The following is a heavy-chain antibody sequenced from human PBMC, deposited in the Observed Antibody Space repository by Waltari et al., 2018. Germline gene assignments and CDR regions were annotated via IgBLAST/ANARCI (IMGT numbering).Heavy chain of an antibody. D-gene: IGHD4-17*01. CDR2: IKKDASEK. V-gene: IGHV3-7*01. Sequence: EVQLVESGGGLVQRGGSLRLSCAASGFTFSSYWMSWVRQGPGKGLEWVANIKKDASEKYYADAVKGRFTISRDNARNTLHLQINSLRAEDTAVYYCARDVVGDGLRLDYWGQGTLVTVSS. J-gene: IGHJ4*02. CDR1: GFTFSSYW. CDR3: ARDVVGDGLRLDY.